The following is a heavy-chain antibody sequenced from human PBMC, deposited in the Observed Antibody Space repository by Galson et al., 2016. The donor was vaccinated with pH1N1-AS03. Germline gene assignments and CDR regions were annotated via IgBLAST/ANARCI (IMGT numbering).Heavy chain of an antibody. D-gene: IGHD3-9*01. V-gene: IGHV3-30*01. J-gene: IGHJ4*02. CDR1: GFTFSSYA. CDR2: ITYDGSNK. CDR3: ARGFPYYDILTGAFDY. Sequence: SLRLSCAASGFTFSSYAMHWVRQAPGKGLEWVAIITYDGSNKYYADSVKGRFTISRDNYKNTLYLQMNSMRAEDTAVYSCARGFPYYDILTGAFDYWGQGTLVTVSS.